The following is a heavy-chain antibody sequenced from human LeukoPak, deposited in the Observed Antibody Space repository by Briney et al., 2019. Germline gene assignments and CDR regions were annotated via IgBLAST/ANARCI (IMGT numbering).Heavy chain of an antibody. CDR1: GDSVSSNSAA. Sequence: SQTLSLTCAISGDSVSSNSAAWSWIRQSPSGGLEWLGRTYYRSKWYSDYAVSVKSRITINPDTSKNQFSLQLNSVTPEDTAVYYCAREDMFAFDIWGQGTMVTVSS. CDR3: AREDMFAFDI. J-gene: IGHJ3*02. D-gene: IGHD3-10*02. CDR2: TYYRSKWYS. V-gene: IGHV6-1*01.